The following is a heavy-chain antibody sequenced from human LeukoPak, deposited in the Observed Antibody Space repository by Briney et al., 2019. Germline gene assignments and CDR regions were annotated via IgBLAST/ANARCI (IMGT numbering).Heavy chain of an antibody. CDR2: INHSGST. V-gene: IGHV4-34*01. Sequence: SETLSLTCAVYGGSFSGYYWSWIRQPPGKGLEWIGEINHSGSTNYSPSLKSRVTISVDTSKNQFSLKLSSVTAADTAVYYCARGRLPYYYDSSGYYLRYFDLWGRGTLVTVSS. CDR3: ARGRLPYYYDSSGYYLRYFDL. CDR1: GGSFSGYY. D-gene: IGHD3-22*01. J-gene: IGHJ2*01.